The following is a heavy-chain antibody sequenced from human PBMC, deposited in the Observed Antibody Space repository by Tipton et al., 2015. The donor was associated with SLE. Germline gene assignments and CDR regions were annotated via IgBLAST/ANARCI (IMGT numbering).Heavy chain of an antibody. D-gene: IGHD6-19*01. J-gene: IGHJ3*02. CDR2: INHSGST. V-gene: IGHV4-34*01. CDR1: GGSFSGYY. Sequence: TLSLTCAVYGGSFSGYYWSWIRQPPGKGLEWIGEINHSGSTNYNPSLKSRVTISVDTSKNQFSLKLSSVTAADTAVYYCARGYSSGWYRNAFDIWGQGTMVTVSS. CDR3: ARGYSSGWYRNAFDI.